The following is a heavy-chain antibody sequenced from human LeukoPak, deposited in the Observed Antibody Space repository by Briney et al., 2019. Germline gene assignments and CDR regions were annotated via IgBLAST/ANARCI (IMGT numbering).Heavy chain of an antibody. Sequence: ASVKVSCTVSGYTLAELSIQWVRQAPGQGLEWMGGFDPDDEKTIYAQRFEDRVTMSEDTSTDTAYMELSSLTSEDTAVYYCATGTLQYSEWLFDAYDIWGQGTMVTVSS. V-gene: IGHV1-24*01. CDR3: ATGTLQYSEWLFDAYDI. D-gene: IGHD3-3*01. J-gene: IGHJ3*02. CDR2: FDPDDEKT. CDR1: GYTLAELS.